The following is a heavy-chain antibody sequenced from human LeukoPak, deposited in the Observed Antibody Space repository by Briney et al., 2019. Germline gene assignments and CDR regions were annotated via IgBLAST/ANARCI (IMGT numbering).Heavy chain of an antibody. Sequence: GGSLRLSCAASGFTFSNYAMSWVRQAPGKGLEWVSYISSSSSNIYYADSMKGRFTISRDNAKNSLYLQMNSLRAEDTAVYYCASACSGGSCYSAYWGQGTLVTVSS. V-gene: IGHV3-48*04. J-gene: IGHJ4*02. CDR3: ASACSGGSCYSAY. CDR2: ISSSSSNI. D-gene: IGHD2-15*01. CDR1: GFTFSNYA.